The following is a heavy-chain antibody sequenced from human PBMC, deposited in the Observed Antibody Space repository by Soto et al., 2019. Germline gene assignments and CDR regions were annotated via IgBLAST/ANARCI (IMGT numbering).Heavy chain of an antibody. CDR2: ISYDGSNK. V-gene: IGHV3-30*03. Sequence: GGSLRLSCAASGFTFSSYGMHWVRQAPGKGLEWVAVISYDGSNKYYADSVKGRFTISRDNSKNTLYLQTNSMRAEDTAVYYCARPPPIYCDSSGTYCLDVWRQGXTFT. CDR3: ARPPPIYCDSSGTYCLDV. D-gene: IGHD3-22*01. J-gene: IGHJ6*02. CDR1: GFTFSSYG.